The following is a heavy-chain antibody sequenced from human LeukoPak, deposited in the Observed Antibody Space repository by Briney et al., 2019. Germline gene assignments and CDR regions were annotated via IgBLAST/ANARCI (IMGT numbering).Heavy chain of an antibody. Sequence: GGSLRLSCAASGFHFSNYGMHWVRQAPGRGLEWVAVISDDGIDKYYADSVKGRFTISRDNSKNTLYLQMSSLRAEDTAVYYCAKDKGREGDYWGQGNLVTVSS. CDR3: AKDKGREGDY. CDR1: GFHFSNYG. V-gene: IGHV3-30*18. CDR2: ISDDGIDK. J-gene: IGHJ4*02.